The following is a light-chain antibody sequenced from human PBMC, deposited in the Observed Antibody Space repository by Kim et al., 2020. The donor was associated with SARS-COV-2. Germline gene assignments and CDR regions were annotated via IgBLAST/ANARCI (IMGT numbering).Light chain of an antibody. J-gene: IGLJ2*01. V-gene: IGLV3-1*01. CDR2: RDA. CDR3: QAWDSGPEV. Sequence: SYELTQPPSMSVPPGQTARMSCSGQNLGDKFVSWYQQRPGQSPVLVIYRDAKRPSGIPERFSGSNSGNTATLTISGTQAMDEADYYCQAWDSGPEVFGGGTQLTVL. CDR1: NLGDKF.